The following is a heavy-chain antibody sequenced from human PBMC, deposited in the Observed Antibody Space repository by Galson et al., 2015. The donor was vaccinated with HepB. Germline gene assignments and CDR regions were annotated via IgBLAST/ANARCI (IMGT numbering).Heavy chain of an antibody. V-gene: IGHV1-69*13. CDR2: IIPIFGTA. D-gene: IGHD6-13*01. CDR3: ARVRIQQRVRHYYYGMDV. Sequence: SVKVSCKASGGTFSSYAISWVRQAPGQGLEWMGGIIPIFGTANYAQKFQGRVTITADESTSTAYMELSSLRSEDTAVYYCARVRIQQRVRHYYYGMDVWGQGTTVTVSS. CDR1: GGTFSSYA. J-gene: IGHJ6*02.